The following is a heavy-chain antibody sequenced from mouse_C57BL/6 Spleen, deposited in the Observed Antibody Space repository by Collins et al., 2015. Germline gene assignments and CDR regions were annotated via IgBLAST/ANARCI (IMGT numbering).Heavy chain of an antibody. CDR3: ASHSNQFAY. D-gene: IGHD2-5*01. CDR2: ISYDGSN. J-gene: IGHJ3*01. CDR1: GYSITSGYY. V-gene: IGHV3-6*01. Sequence: DVQLQESGPGLVKPSQSLSLTCSVTGYSITSGYYWNWIRQFPGNKLEWMGYISYDGSNNYNPSLKNRISITRDTSKNQFFLKLNSVTTEDTATYYCASHSNQFAYWGQGTLVTVPA.